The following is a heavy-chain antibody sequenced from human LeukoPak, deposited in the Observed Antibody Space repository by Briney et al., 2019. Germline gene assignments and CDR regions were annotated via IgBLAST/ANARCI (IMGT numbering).Heavy chain of an antibody. D-gene: IGHD1-1*01. CDR3: ARATSPDYNNNWYDLDHFDY. V-gene: IGHV3-7*04. Sequence: PGGSLRLSCAASEFTFSSYWMSWVRQAPGKGLEWVANIKQDGSDRYYVDSVKGRFAISRDNAKNSLYLQMNSLRAEDTAVYYCARATSPDYNNNWYDLDHFDYWGQGTLVTVSS. J-gene: IGHJ4*02. CDR2: IKQDGSDR. CDR1: EFTFSSYW.